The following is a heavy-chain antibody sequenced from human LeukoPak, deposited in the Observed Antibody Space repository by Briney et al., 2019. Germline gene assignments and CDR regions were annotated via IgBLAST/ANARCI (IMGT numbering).Heavy chain of an antibody. Sequence: GASVKVSCKASGYTFTSYYMHWVRQAPGQGLEWMGIINPSGGSTSYAQKFQGRVTMTRDTSTSTVYMELSSLRSEDTAVYYCARDGSVAYYDISGYLYAFDIWGQGTMVTVSS. J-gene: IGHJ3*02. V-gene: IGHV1-46*01. CDR3: ARDGSVAYYDISGYLYAFDI. CDR1: GYTFTSYY. CDR2: INPSGGST. D-gene: IGHD3-22*01.